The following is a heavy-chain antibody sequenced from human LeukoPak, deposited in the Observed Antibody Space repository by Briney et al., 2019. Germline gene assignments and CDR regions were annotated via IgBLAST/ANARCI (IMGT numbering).Heavy chain of an antibody. CDR1: GGTFSSYA. CDR3: ARKRNYYYGMDV. Sequence: ASVKVSCKASGGTFSSYAISWVRQAPGQGLEWMGWINPNSGGTNYAQKFQGRVTMTRDTSISTAYMELSRLRSDDTAVYYCARKRNYYYGMDVWGQGTTVTVSS. V-gene: IGHV1-2*02. CDR2: INPNSGGT. D-gene: IGHD6-25*01. J-gene: IGHJ6*02.